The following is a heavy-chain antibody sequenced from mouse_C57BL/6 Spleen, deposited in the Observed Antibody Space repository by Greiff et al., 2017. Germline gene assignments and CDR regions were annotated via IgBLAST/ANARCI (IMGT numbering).Heavy chain of an antibody. CDR2: IYPGSGNT. CDR1: GYTFTDYY. J-gene: IGHJ4*01. Sequence: QVQLQQSGAELVRPGASVKLSCKASGYTFTDYYINWVKQRPGQGLEWIARIYPGSGNTYYNEKFKGKATLTAEKSSSTAYMQLSSLTSEDSAVYFCARGRVDYWGQGTSVTVSS. D-gene: IGHD3-1*01. V-gene: IGHV1-76*01. CDR3: ARGRVDY.